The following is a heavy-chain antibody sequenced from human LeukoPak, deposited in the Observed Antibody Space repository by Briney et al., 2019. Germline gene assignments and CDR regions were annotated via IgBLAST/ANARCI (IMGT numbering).Heavy chain of an antibody. CDR3: ARIYNSSQWLAPGDH. Sequence: SGTLSLSCTVSDGSMSNFYWSWVRQPPGKGLEWIWQIYYSGGTTYDPSPKRRVTTSADTTTNQCCLNLRTVTAADTALYYCARIYNSSQWLAPGDHWAQGTLVTVSS. CDR1: DGSMSNFY. CDR2: IYYSGGT. J-gene: IGHJ4*02. V-gene: IGHV4-59*01. D-gene: IGHD6-19*01.